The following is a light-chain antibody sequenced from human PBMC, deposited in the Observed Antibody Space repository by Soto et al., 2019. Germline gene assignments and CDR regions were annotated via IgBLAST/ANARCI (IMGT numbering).Light chain of an antibody. CDR1: QSISSN. Sequence: EILMTQSPATLSVSPGERATLSCRASQSISSNLAWYQQKPGQAPRLLIYDASTRATGIPGRFSGSGSGTEFTLTINSLQSEDFAVYYCQQFNNRPRTFGQGTKVAIK. J-gene: IGKJ1*01. CDR3: QQFNNRPRT. CDR2: DAS. V-gene: IGKV3-15*01.